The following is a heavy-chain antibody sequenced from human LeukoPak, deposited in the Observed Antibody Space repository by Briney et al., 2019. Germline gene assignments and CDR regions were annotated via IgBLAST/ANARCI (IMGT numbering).Heavy chain of an antibody. CDR2: SEYSGTTS. V-gene: IGHV3-48*02. CDR3: ARILGFTLDY. CDR1: TFTFSSYS. Sequence: GGSLRLSCATSTFTFSSYSMNWVRQAPGKGLEWVSYSEYSGTTSYYADSVKGRFTVSRDNAKNSLYLQMSSLRDEDTAVYYCARILGFTLDYWGQGTLVTVSA. J-gene: IGHJ4*02.